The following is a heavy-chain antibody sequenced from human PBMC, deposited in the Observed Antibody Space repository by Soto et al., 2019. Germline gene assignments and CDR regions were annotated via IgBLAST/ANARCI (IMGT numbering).Heavy chain of an antibody. D-gene: IGHD2-15*01. CDR2: MSGSGGSS. J-gene: IGHJ4*02. CDR1: GFTFSTYA. CDR3: AKVDLLGICTGGSCYSLDY. V-gene: IGHV3-23*01. Sequence: EVQVLESGGGLVQPGGSLRLSCVASGFTFSTYAMSWVRQAPGKGLEWVSGMSGSGGSSYYADSVKGRFTISRDNSKNTLYLQMNSLRAEDTAVYYCAKVDLLGICTGGSCYSLDYWGQGTLVTVSS.